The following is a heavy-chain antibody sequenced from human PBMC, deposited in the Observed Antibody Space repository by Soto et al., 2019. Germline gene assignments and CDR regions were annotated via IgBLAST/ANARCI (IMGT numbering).Heavy chain of an antibody. V-gene: IGHV4-59*01. Sequence: QVQLQESGPRLVKPSETLSLTCTVSGDSISSYYWTWIRQPPGKGLEYIGYIYYSGRTYYNPSLKSRVTISVDTSKNQFSLKLSSVTAAETAVYYCARGHLGITTTGTWYDFDYWGQGTLVTVSS. CDR3: ARGHLGITTTGTWYDFDY. CDR1: GDSISSYY. D-gene: IGHD2-15*01. CDR2: IYYSGRT. J-gene: IGHJ4*02.